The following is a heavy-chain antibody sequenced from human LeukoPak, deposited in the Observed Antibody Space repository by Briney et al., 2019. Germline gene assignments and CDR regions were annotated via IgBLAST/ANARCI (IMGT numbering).Heavy chain of an antibody. CDR3: SAMGQGLHAFDI. J-gene: IGHJ3*02. Sequence: ASVKVSCKASGYTFTSYGISWVRQAPGQGLEWMGWISAYNGNTNYAQKLQGRVTMTTDTSTSTAYMELRSLRSDDPGVYFCSAMGQGLHAFDIRGQGTMVTVSS. CDR2: ISAYNGNT. V-gene: IGHV1-18*01. CDR1: GYTFTSYG. D-gene: IGHD3-10*01.